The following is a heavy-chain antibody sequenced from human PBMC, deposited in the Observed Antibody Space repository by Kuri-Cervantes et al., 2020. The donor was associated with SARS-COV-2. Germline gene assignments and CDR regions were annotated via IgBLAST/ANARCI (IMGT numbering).Heavy chain of an antibody. D-gene: IGHD3-3*01. V-gene: IGHV3-30-3*01. Sequence: GESLKISCAASGFNSNNFAFHWVSQAPGKGLEWVAVISYEGSIQYYADSLRGRFTISKDTSRDTLYLQMNSLRAEDTAVYYCAREDHDFWSGYVDYWGQGTLVTVSS. CDR2: ISYEGSIQ. CDR3: AREDHDFWSGYVDY. J-gene: IGHJ4*02. CDR1: GFNSNNFA.